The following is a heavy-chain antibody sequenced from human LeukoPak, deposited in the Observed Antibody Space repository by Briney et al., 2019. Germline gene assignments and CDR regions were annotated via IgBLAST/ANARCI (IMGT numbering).Heavy chain of an antibody. CDR1: GFTFSSYA. CDR3: ATIHSSGPPAFDI. V-gene: IGHV3-23*01. J-gene: IGHJ3*02. CDR2: ISGRGGST. D-gene: IGHD6-19*01. Sequence: TGGSLRLSCAVSGFTFSSYAMSWVRQAPGEGLEWVSAISGRGGSTYYADSVKGRFTISRDNSKNPLYLQMNSLRAEDTAGYYCATIHSSGPPAFDIWGQGTMVTVSS.